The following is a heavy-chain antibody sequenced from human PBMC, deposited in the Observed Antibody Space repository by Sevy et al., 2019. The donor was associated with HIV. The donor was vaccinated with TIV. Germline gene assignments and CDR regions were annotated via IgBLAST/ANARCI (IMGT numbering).Heavy chain of an antibody. CDR3: ARSQHFSGDYADYAFDV. V-gene: IGHV4-39*01. CDR2: IYYSGAT. CDR1: GGSVSNPNYY. J-gene: IGHJ3*01. Sequence: SETLSLTCSVSGGSVSNPNYYWGWIRQPPGKGLEWLGSIYYSGATSYNPSLESRVTTSVDTSNNRFSLILTSVTAADTAVYYCARSQHFSGDYADYAFDVWGQGTMVTVSS. D-gene: IGHD4-17*01.